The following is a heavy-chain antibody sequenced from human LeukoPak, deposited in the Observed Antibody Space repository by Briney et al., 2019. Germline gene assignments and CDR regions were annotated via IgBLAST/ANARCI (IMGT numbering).Heavy chain of an antibody. V-gene: IGHV3-33*01. Sequence: PGRSLRLSCAASGFVFSSYGMHWVRKTPGKGLEGVAAIWYDASKKYYIDSVRGRFTISRDNSKNTLYLQMNSLRDDDSGLYHCVRGSGGDGYSYWGDFWGLGTLVTVSS. CDR3: VRGSGGDGYSYWGDF. J-gene: IGHJ4*02. CDR1: GFVFSSYG. CDR2: IWYDASKK. D-gene: IGHD5-24*01.